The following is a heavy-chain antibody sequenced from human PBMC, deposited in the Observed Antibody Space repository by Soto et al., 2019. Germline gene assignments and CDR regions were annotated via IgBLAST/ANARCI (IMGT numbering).Heavy chain of an antibody. CDR1: GFTFSSYG. D-gene: IGHD6-13*01. Sequence: QVQLVESGAGVVQPGRSLRLSCAASGFTFSSYGMHWVRQAPGKGLEWVAVIWYDGSNKYYADSVKGRFTISRDNSKNTLYLQMNSLRAEDTAVYYCARDNSSSWYGQTNWFDPWGQGTLVTVSS. CDR3: ARDNSSSWYGQTNWFDP. CDR2: IWYDGSNK. V-gene: IGHV3-33*01. J-gene: IGHJ5*02.